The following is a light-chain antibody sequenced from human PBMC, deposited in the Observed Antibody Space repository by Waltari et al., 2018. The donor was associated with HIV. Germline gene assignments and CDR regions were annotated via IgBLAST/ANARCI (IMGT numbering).Light chain of an antibody. CDR3: SSYTTRSTVI. J-gene: IGLJ2*01. V-gene: IGLV2-14*01. CDR2: EVS. Sequence: QSALTQPASVSGSPGQSLTISCTGTRTDVGHYDYFSWYRQHPGKAPKLIIYEVSNRPSGVSNRFSGSKSVNTASLTISGLQAEDEADYYCSSYTTRSTVIFGGGTKLTVL. CDR1: RTDVGHYDY.